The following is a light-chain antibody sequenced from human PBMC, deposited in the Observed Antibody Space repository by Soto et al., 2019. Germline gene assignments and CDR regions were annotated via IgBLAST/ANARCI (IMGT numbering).Light chain of an antibody. J-gene: IGKJ4*01. Sequence: EIVLTQSPGTLSLSPGERATLSCRASQSVSSSYLAWYQQKPGQAPRLLIYGASSRATGNPDRFSGSGSGTDFTLTISRLEPEDFAVYYCQQYGSSPPELTFGGGTRWISN. V-gene: IGKV3-20*01. CDR2: GAS. CDR1: QSVSSSY. CDR3: QQYGSSPPELT.